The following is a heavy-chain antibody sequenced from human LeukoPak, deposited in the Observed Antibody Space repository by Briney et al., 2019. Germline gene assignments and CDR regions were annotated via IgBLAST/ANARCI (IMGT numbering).Heavy chain of an antibody. J-gene: IGHJ3*01. CDR2: ISSSSSYI. CDR3: ARARTLSGSNGT. Sequence: GGSLRLSCAASGFTFSSYSMNWVRQAPGKGLEWVSSISSSSSYIYYADSVKGRFTISRDNAKNSLYLQMNSLRAEDTAVYYCARARTLSGSNGTWGQGTMVTVSS. CDR1: GFTFSSYS. D-gene: IGHD1-26*01. V-gene: IGHV3-21*01.